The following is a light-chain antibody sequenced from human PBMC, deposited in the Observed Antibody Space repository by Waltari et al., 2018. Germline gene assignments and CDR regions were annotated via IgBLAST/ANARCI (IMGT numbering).Light chain of an antibody. Sequence: QSVLTQPPSASGTPGQRVTISCSGSSSNIGSNYVYWYQQLPGTAPKLLIYRNNPRPSGVPDRFSGSKSGTSASLAISGLWSEDEADYYCAAWDGSLSGRVFGGGTKLTVL. CDR3: AAWDGSLSGRV. V-gene: IGLV1-47*03. CDR1: SSNIGSNY. J-gene: IGLJ3*02. CDR2: RNN.